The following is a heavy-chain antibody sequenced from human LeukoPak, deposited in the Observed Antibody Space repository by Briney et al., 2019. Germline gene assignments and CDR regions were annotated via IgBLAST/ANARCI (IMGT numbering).Heavy chain of an antibody. J-gene: IGHJ2*01. V-gene: IGHV3-23*01. D-gene: IGHD4-17*01. CDR1: GFTFSSYA. Sequence: PGGSLRLSCAASGFTFSSYAMSWVRQAPGKGLEWVSAISGRGGSTYYADSVKGRFTISRDNSKNTLYLQMNSLRAEDTAVYYCAKDAGWGDYGDYPEGYFDLWGRGTLVTVSS. CDR3: AKDAGWGDYGDYPEGYFDL. CDR2: ISGRGGST.